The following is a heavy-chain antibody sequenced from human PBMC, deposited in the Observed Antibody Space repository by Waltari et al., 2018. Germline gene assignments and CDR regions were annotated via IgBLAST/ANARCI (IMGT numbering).Heavy chain of an antibody. V-gene: IGHV4-39*07. D-gene: IGHD3-10*01. J-gene: IGHJ4*02. CDR1: GGSISSSSYY. CDR2: IYYSGST. CDR3: ARHLSGSLLHYFDY. Sequence: QLQLQESGPGLVKPSETLSLTCTVSGGSISSSSYYWGWIRQPPGKGLEWIGSIYYSGSTYYNPSLKSRVTISVDTSKNQFSLKLSSVTAADTAVYYCARHLSGSLLHYFDYWGQGTLVTVSS.